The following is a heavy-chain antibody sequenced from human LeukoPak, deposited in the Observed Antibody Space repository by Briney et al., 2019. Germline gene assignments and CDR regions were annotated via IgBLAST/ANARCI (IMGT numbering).Heavy chain of an antibody. J-gene: IGHJ4*02. D-gene: IGHD3-16*01. Sequence: KSSETLSLTCAVYGGSFSGYYWSWIRQPPGKGLEWIGEIKDSGSTNYNPSLKSRVIMSVDTSKNQFSLHLSSVTAADTAVYYCARAFGIQSNYWGQGALVTVSS. CDR1: GGSFSGYY. V-gene: IGHV4-34*01. CDR2: IKDSGST. CDR3: ARAFGIQSNY.